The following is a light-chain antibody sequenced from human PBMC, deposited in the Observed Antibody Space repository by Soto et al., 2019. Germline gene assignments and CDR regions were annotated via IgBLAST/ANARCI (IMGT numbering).Light chain of an antibody. CDR3: SSYTSSSTHV. V-gene: IGLV2-14*03. Sequence: QSALTQPASVSGSPGQSITISCTGTSSDVGAYNFVSWYQQHPGKGPKLMIFYVSSRTSGISDRFTGSKSGNTASLTISGLQTEADGDYYCSSYTSSSTHVFGSGTKLTVL. CDR2: YVS. J-gene: IGLJ1*01. CDR1: SSDVGAYNF.